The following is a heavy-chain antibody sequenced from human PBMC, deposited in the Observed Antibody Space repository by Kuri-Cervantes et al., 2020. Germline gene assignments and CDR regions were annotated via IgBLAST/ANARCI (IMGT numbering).Heavy chain of an antibody. J-gene: IGHJ4*02. Sequence: SETLSLTCTVSGGSVSSGSYYWSWIRQPPGKGLEWIGYIYYSGSTNYNPSLKSRVTISVDTSKNQFSLKLSSVTAADTAVYYCARVRDGSGSYYRLAEYYFDYWGQGTLVTVSS. CDR1: GGSVSSGSYY. D-gene: IGHD3-10*01. CDR2: IYYSGST. V-gene: IGHV4-61*01. CDR3: ARVRDGSGSYYRLAEYYFDY.